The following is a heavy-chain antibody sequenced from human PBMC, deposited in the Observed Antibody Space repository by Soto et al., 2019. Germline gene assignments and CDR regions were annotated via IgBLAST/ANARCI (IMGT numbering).Heavy chain of an antibody. J-gene: IGHJ6*02. Sequence: GGSLRLSCAASGFTFSSYGMSWVRQAPGKGLEWVSAISGSGGSTYYADSVKGRFTISRDNSKNTLYLQMNSLRAEDTAVYYCAKAEDLGFLEWLLYGMDVWGQGTTVTVSS. CDR2: ISGSGGST. CDR3: AKAEDLGFLEWLLYGMDV. CDR1: GFTFSSYG. V-gene: IGHV3-23*01. D-gene: IGHD3-3*01.